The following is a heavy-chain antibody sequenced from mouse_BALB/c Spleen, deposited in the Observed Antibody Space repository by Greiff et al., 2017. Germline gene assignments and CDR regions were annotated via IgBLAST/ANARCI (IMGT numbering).Heavy chain of an antibody. CDR1: GYSFTSYW. CDR2: IDPSDSET. V-gene: IGHV1S126*01. CDR3: ARAHYYAMDY. Sequence: VKLVESGPQLVRPGASVKISCKASGYSFTSYWMHWVKQRPGQGLEWIGMIDPSDSETRLNQKFKDKATLTVDKSSSTAYMQLSSPTSEDSAVYYCARAHYYAMDYWGQGTSVTVSS. J-gene: IGHJ4*01.